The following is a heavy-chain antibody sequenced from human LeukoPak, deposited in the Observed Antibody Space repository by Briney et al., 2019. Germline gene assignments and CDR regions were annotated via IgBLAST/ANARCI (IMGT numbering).Heavy chain of an antibody. CDR3: ARLDSGYDGNYYYYYGMDV. CDR2: IYYSGST. V-gene: IGHV4-59*08. Sequence: SETLSLTCTVSGGSISSYYWSWIRQPPGKGLEWIGYIYYSGSTNYNPSLKSRVTISVDTSKNQFSLKLSSVTAADTAVYYCARLDSGYDGNYYYYYGMDVWGQGTTVTVSS. J-gene: IGHJ6*02. D-gene: IGHD5-12*01. CDR1: GGSISSYY.